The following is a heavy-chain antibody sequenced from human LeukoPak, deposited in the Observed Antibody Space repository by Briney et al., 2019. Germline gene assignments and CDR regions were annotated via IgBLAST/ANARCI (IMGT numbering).Heavy chain of an antibody. D-gene: IGHD3-3*01. Sequence: ASVKVSCKASGYTFTSYYMHWVRQAPGQGLEWMGIINPSGGSTSYAQKFQGRVTMTRDTSISTAYMELSRLRSDDTAVYYCARALYDFATNWFDPWGQGTLVTVSS. CDR3: ARALYDFATNWFDP. CDR1: GYTFTSYY. CDR2: INPSGGST. J-gene: IGHJ5*02. V-gene: IGHV1-46*01.